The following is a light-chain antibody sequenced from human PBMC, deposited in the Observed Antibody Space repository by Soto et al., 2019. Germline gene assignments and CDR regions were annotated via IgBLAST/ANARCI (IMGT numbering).Light chain of an antibody. CDR1: QSVSSTY. CDR3: QQYYSCPRT. CDR2: GAS. Sequence: IVFTQSPGTLSLSPGERATLSCRASQSVSSTYLAWYQQKPGQAPRLLIYGASSRDTGIPDRFSGSGSGTDFTLTISRLEPEDFATYYCQQYYSCPRTFGQGTKVDIK. J-gene: IGKJ1*01. V-gene: IGKV3-20*01.